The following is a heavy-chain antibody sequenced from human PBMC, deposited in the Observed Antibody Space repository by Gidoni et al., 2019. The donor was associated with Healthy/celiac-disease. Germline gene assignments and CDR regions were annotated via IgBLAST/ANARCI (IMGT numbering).Heavy chain of an antibody. Sequence: QVQLVQSGAEVKKPGASVKVSCTASGSTFTSYGISWVRQAPGQGLEWMGWISAYNGNTNYAQKLQGRVTMTTDTSTSTAYMELRSLRSDDTAVYYCARDHLSGYLMIVVVNYGMDVWGQGTTVTVSS. CDR2: ISAYNGNT. CDR3: ARDHLSGYLMIVVVNYGMDV. V-gene: IGHV1-18*01. CDR1: GSTFTSYG. J-gene: IGHJ6*02. D-gene: IGHD3-22*01.